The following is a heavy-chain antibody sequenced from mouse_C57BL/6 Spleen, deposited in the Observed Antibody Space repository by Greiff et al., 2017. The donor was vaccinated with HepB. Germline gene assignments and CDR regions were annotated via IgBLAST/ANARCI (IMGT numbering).Heavy chain of an antibody. Sequence: EVQLQESGPGLVKPSQSLSLTCSVTGYSITSGYYWNWIRQFPGNKLEWMGYISYDGSNNYNPSLKNRISITRDTSKNQFFLKLNSVTTEDTATYYCARDTYDYFAYWGQGTLVTVSA. D-gene: IGHD2-4*01. CDR3: ARDTYDYFAY. CDR2: ISYDGSN. CDR1: GYSITSGYY. V-gene: IGHV3-6*01. J-gene: IGHJ3*01.